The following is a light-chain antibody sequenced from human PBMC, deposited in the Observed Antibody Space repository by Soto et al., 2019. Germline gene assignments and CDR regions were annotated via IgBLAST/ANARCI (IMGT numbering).Light chain of an antibody. CDR3: SSFSSSSTPYV. CDR1: STDVGGYKY. V-gene: IGLV2-14*01. CDR2: EVN. J-gene: IGLJ1*01. Sequence: QSALTQPASVSGSPGQSITISCTGTSTDVGGYKYVSWYQQHPGTAPKLMIFEVNGRPSGVSDRFSGSKSGNTASLTISGLQPEDEADYYCSSFSSSSTPYVFGTGTQLTV.